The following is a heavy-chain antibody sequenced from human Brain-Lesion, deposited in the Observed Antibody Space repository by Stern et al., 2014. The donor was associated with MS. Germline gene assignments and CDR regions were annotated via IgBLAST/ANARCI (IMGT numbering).Heavy chain of an antibody. J-gene: IGHJ5*02. Sequence: VQLVESGPGLVKPSETLSLTCTVAGGSVSSTSYAWAWIRQPPGKGLEWIGTIYYSGNTYYSPSLKSRLTLSLDTSQNQSSLQLRSVTAADTAVYYCAGEEDIRYCSGGSCTGNWFDPWGQGTLVTVSS. V-gene: IGHV4-39*01. CDR1: GGSVSSTSYA. CDR3: AGEEDIRYCSGGSCTGNWFDP. CDR2: IYYSGNT. D-gene: IGHD2-15*01.